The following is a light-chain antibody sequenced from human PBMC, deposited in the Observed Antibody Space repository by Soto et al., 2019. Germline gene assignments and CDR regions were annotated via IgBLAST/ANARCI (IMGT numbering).Light chain of an antibody. J-gene: IGKJ1*01. CDR1: QSISSW. V-gene: IGKV1-5*01. CDR2: DAS. Sequence: DIQMTQSPSTLSASVGDRFTITCRASQSISSWLAWYQQKPGKAPKLLIYDASSLESGVPSRFSGSGSGTEFTLTISSLQPDDFATYYCQQYNSYSGFGQGTKVEIK. CDR3: QQYNSYSG.